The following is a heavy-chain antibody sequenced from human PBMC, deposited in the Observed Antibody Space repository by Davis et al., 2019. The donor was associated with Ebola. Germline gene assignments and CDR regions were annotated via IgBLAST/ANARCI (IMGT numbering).Heavy chain of an antibody. CDR1: GFTFSGSA. Sequence: GESLKISCAASGFTFSGSAMHWVRQASGKGLEWVGRIRSKANSYATAYAASVKGRFTIPRDDSKNTAYLQMNSLKTEDTAVYYCTSPVTTVTTAYYYYMDVWGKGTTVTVSS. D-gene: IGHD4-11*01. V-gene: IGHV3-73*01. J-gene: IGHJ6*03. CDR3: TSPVTTVTTAYYYYMDV. CDR2: IRSKANSYAT.